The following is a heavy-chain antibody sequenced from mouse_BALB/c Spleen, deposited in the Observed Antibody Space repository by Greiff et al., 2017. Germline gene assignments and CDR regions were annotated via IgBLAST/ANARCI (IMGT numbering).Heavy chain of an antibody. CDR3: VRDDYGFAY. CDR2: IRSKSNNYAT. CDR1: GFTFNTNA. V-gene: IGHV10S3*01. J-gene: IGHJ3*01. Sequence: GGGLVQPKGSLKLSCAASGFTFNTNAMNWVRQAPGKGLEWVARIRSKSNNYATYYADSVKDRFTISRDDSQSMLYLQMNNLKTEDTAMYYCVRDDYGFAYWGQGTLVTVSA. D-gene: IGHD2-4*01.